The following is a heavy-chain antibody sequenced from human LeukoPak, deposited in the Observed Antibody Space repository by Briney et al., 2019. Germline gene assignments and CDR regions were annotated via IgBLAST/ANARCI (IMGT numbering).Heavy chain of an antibody. CDR1: GFTFSSYA. CDR3: AKGPDYGDFTYYFDY. CDR2: ISGSGGST. D-gene: IGHD4-17*01. Sequence: GGSLRLSCAASGFTFSSYAMSWGRHAPGKGLEWGSAISGSGGSTYYADSVKGRFTISRHNSKNTLYLQMNSLRAEDTAVYYCAKGPDYGDFTYYFDYWGQGTLVTVSS. J-gene: IGHJ4*02. V-gene: IGHV3-23*01.